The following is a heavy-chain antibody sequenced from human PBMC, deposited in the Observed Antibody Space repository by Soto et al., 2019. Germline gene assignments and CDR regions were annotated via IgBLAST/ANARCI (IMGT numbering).Heavy chain of an antibody. Sequence: QVQLVQSGAEVKKPGSSVKVSCKASGGTFSTYDICWVRQAPGQGLEWIGGIIPLFGTANYAQQFQGRVTIIADESTRTAYMELRSLRSEDTAVYYCARNEGTDGYKSAYWGQGTLGTVSS. D-gene: IGHD5-12*01. J-gene: IGHJ4*02. CDR3: ARNEGTDGYKSAY. CDR2: IIPLFGTA. CDR1: GGTFSTYD. V-gene: IGHV1-69*01.